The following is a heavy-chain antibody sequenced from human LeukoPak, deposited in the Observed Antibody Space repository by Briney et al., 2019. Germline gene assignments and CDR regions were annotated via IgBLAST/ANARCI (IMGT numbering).Heavy chain of an antibody. CDR2: ISSNGGGT. CDR1: GFTFSSYA. Sequence: GGSLRLSCAASGFTFSSYAMHWVRQAPGKGLEYVSAISSNGGGTYYANSVKGRFTISRDNSKNTLYLQMGSLRAEDMAVYYCARGRTAMVPYYFDYWGQGTLVTVSS. CDR3: ARGRTAMVPYYFDY. V-gene: IGHV3-64*01. D-gene: IGHD5-18*01. J-gene: IGHJ4*02.